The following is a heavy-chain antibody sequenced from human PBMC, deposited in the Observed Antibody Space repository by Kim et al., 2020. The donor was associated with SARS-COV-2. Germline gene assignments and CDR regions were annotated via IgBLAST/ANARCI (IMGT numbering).Heavy chain of an antibody. CDR2: INHSGST. V-gene: IGHV4-34*01. J-gene: IGHJ4*02. CDR3: ARGRKEYYYDSSGRLFDY. D-gene: IGHD3-22*01. CDR1: GGSFSGYY. Sequence: SETLSLTCAVYGGSFSGYYWSWIRQPPGKGLEWIGEINHSGSTNYNPSLKSRVTISVDTSKNQFSLKLSSVTAADTAVYYCARGRKEYYYDSSGRLFDYWGQGTLVTVSS.